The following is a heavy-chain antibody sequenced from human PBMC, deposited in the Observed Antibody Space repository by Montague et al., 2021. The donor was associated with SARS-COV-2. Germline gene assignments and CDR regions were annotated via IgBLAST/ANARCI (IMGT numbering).Heavy chain of an antibody. J-gene: IGHJ3*02. Sequence: SETLSLTCTVSGGSVTSGDYYWTWIRQPPGKGLEWIGYIYNTGRTNYNPSLKSRVTISMDTSKNQFSLKVDSVSAADTAVYNCATEMPAYDVFDIWGQGAMVTVSS. CDR2: IYNTGRT. V-gene: IGHV4-61*08. CDR1: GGSVTSGDYY. CDR3: ATEMPAYDVFDI. D-gene: IGHD2-2*01.